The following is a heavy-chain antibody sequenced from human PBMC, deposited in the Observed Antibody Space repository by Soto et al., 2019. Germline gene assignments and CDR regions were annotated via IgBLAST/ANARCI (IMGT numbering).Heavy chain of an antibody. V-gene: IGHV3-30*18. CDR1: GFTFSSYG. J-gene: IGHJ6*02. CDR3: AKDIYDFRSGYSFDYYYGMDV. Sequence: PGGSLRLSCAASGFTFSSYGMHWVRQAPGKGLEWVAVISYDGSNKYYADSVKGRFTISRDNSKNTLYLQMNSLRAEDTAVYYCAKDIYDFRSGYSFDYYYGMDVWGQGTTVTVSS. CDR2: ISYDGSNK. D-gene: IGHD3-3*01.